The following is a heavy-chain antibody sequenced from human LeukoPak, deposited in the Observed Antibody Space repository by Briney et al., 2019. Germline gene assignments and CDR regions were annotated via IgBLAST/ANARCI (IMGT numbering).Heavy chain of an antibody. CDR1: GFTFSSYW. D-gene: IGHD1-26*01. Sequence: QTGGSLRLSCAASGFTFSSYWMSWVRQAPGKGLEWVANIKQDGSEKYYVDSVKGRFTISRDNAKNSLYLQMNSLRAEDTAVYYCARDRYSGSYPLDVWGKGTTVTVSS. CDR3: ARDRYSGSYPLDV. CDR2: IKQDGSEK. J-gene: IGHJ6*04. V-gene: IGHV3-7*01.